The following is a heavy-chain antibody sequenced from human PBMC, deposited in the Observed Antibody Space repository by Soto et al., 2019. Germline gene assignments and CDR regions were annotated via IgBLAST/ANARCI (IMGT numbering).Heavy chain of an antibody. Sequence: SETLSLTCTVSGGSISSGGYYWSWIRQHPGKGLEWIGYIYYSGSTYYNPSLKSRVTISVDTSKIQFSLKLSSVTAADTAVYYCARLPTGYYDNSGPNWFDPWGQGPLVTVSS. J-gene: IGHJ5*02. V-gene: IGHV4-31*03. CDR1: GGSISSGGYY. CDR3: ARLPTGYYDNSGPNWFDP. CDR2: IYYSGST. D-gene: IGHD3-22*01.